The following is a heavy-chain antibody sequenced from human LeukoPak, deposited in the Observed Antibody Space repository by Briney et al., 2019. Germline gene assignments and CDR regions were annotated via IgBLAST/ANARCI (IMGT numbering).Heavy chain of an antibody. J-gene: IGHJ6*03. D-gene: IGHD2-2*01. CDR2: ISAYNGNT. Sequence: GASVKVSCKASGYTFTSYGISWVRQAPGQGLEWMGWISAYNGNTNYPQKLQGRVTMTTDTSTSTAYMELRSLRSDDTAVYYCARDPGYCSSTSCFYYYYYMDVWGKGTTVTVSS. CDR1: GYTFTSYG. V-gene: IGHV1-18*01. CDR3: ARDPGYCSSTSCFYYYYYMDV.